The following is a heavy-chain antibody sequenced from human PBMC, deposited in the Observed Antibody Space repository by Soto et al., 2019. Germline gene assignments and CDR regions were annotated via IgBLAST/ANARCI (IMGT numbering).Heavy chain of an antibody. J-gene: IGHJ2*01. Sequence: QVQLVESGGGVVQPGRSLRLSCAASGFTFSNFGMHWVRQAPGKGLEWVAVIWYDGSNEYYPDSVKGRFTISRDNYKNTLYLQMNSHRAEDTAVYYCARLNTGWYFDLWGRGTLVTVSS. V-gene: IGHV3-33*01. CDR1: GFTFSNFG. D-gene: IGHD4-17*01. CDR2: IWYDGSNE. CDR3: ARLNTGWYFDL.